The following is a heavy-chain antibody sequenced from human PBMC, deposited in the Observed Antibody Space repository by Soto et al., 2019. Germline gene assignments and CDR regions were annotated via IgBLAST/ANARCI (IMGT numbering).Heavy chain of an antibody. CDR2: MNPNSGNT. CDR3: ARGIKSGEGDFDY. J-gene: IGHJ4*02. CDR1: GYTFTSYD. Sequence: GASVKVSCKASGYTFTSYDINWVRQATGQGFEYLGWMNPNSGNTGYVKKFQGRVTMTRDTSMSTAYMELSSLRSEDTAVYYCARGIKSGEGDFDYWGQGTLVTVSS. V-gene: IGHV1-8*01. D-gene: IGHD4-17*01.